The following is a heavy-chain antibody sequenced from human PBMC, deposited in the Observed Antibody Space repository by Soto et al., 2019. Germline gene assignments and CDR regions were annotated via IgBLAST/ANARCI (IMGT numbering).Heavy chain of an antibody. V-gene: IGHV1-3*01. CDR1: RYTFSTYA. D-gene: IGHD6-19*01. CDR2: INAGNGNT. J-gene: IGHJ4*02. Sequence: ASVKVSCKASRYTFSTYAIHWVRQAPGQRLEWMGWINAGNGNTKYSQKFQGRVTITRDTSASTAYMELSSLRSEDTAVYYCARDGAVAGGINFDYWGQGTLVTVSS. CDR3: ARDGAVAGGINFDY.